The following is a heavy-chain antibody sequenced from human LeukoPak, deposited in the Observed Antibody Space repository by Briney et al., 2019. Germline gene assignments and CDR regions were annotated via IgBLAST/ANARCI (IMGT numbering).Heavy chain of an antibody. D-gene: IGHD2-2*01. CDR3: ARVGNYCSSTSCYRGWFDP. J-gene: IGHJ5*02. Sequence: PSETLSLTCAVYGGSFSGYYWNWIRQPPGKGLEWIGEINHSGSTNYKPSLKSRVTISVDTSKDQFSLKLSSVTAADTAVYYCARVGNYCSSTSCYRGWFDPWGQGTLVTVSS. CDR2: INHSGST. V-gene: IGHV4-34*01. CDR1: GGSFSGYY.